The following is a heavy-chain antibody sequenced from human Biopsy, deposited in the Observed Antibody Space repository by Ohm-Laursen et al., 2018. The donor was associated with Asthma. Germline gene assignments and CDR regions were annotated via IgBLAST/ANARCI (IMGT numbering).Heavy chain of an antibody. D-gene: IGHD2/OR15-2a*01. CDR1: GVALSGYT. CDR2: IVFASGAT. J-gene: IGHJ4*01. Sequence: GSSVKVSCNASGVALSGYTFEWVRQARGLGLEWIAWIVFASGATNYAQNFQDRLTVTRDMSAGSVSMELRGLSSTGTAVYYCSAGRTSLQGESLIWGQGTLVSVSS. CDR3: SAGRTSLQGESLI. V-gene: IGHV1-58*01.